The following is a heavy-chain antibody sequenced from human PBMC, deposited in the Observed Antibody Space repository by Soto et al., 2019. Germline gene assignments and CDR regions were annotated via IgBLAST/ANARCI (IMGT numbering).Heavy chain of an antibody. CDR1: GYSLSELS. D-gene: IGHD1-20*01. J-gene: IGHJ6*02. CDR2: FDPEDGET. CDR3: ATWGYPGINKVGVYNDHGMDV. Sequence: ASVKVSCKVSGYSLSELSMHWVRQAPGKGLEWMGGFDPEDGETLYAQKFQGRVTMTEDTSTDTTYMELSSLRSEDTAVYYCATWGYPGINKVGVYNDHGMDVWGQGTTVTVSS. V-gene: IGHV1-24*01.